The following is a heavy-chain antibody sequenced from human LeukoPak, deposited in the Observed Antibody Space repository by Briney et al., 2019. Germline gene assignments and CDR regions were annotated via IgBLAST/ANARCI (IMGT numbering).Heavy chain of an antibody. CDR3: ARDLHLTTVVTGGDY. J-gene: IGHJ4*02. CDR2: ISSSGSTI. V-gene: IGHV3-11*01. D-gene: IGHD4-23*01. Sequence: GGSLRLSCAASGFTFSDYYMSWIRQAPGKGLEWVSYISSSGSTIYYADSVKGRFTISRDNAKNSLYLQMNSLRAEDTAVYYCARDLHLTTVVTGGDYWGQGTLVTVSS. CDR1: GFTFSDYY.